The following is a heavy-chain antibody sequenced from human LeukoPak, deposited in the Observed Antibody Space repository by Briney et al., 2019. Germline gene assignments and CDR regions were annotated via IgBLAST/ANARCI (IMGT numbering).Heavy chain of an antibody. V-gene: IGHV3-11*01. Sequence: GGSLRLSCAASGFTFSDYYMSWIRQAPGKGLEWVSYISSSGSTIYYADSVKGRFTISRDNAKNSLYLQMNSLRAEDTAVYYCARDNDYGDYVGYMDVWGKGTTVTISS. D-gene: IGHD4-17*01. J-gene: IGHJ6*03. CDR3: ARDNDYGDYVGYMDV. CDR2: ISSSGSTI. CDR1: GFTFSDYY.